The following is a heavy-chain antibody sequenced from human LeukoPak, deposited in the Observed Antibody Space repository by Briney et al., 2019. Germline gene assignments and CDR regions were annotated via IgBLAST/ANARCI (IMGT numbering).Heavy chain of an antibody. V-gene: IGHV4-59*11. CDR2: IYYSGST. Sequence: PSETLSLTCTVSGGSISSHYWSWIRQPPGKGLEWIGYIYYSGSTNYNPSLKSRVTISVDTSKNQFSLKLSSVTAADTAVYYCARGYSGSYYGVDHWGQGTLVTVSS. CDR3: ARGYSGSYYGVDH. J-gene: IGHJ4*02. D-gene: IGHD1-26*01. CDR1: GGSISSHY.